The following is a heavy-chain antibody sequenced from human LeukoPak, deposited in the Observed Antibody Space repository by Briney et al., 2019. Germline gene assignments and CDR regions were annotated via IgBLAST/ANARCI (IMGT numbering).Heavy chain of an antibody. J-gene: IGHJ4*02. D-gene: IGHD3-22*01. V-gene: IGHV1-69*05. Sequence: ASVKVSCKASGGTFSSYAISWVRQAPGQGLEWMGGIIPIFGTANYAQKFQGRVTITTDESTSTAYMELSSLRSEDTAVYYCARGRAYYDSSGYPNPLDYWGQGTLVTVSS. CDR3: ARGRAYYDSSGYPNPLDY. CDR1: GGTFSSYA. CDR2: IIPIFGTA.